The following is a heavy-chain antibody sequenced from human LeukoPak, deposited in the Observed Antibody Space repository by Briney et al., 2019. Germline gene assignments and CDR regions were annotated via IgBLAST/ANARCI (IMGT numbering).Heavy chain of an antibody. CDR1: GFTFSSHA. Sequence: GGSLRLSCAASGFTFSSHAMTWARQASGKGLEWVSGISGSDGSTYYADSVVGRFTISRDNSKSRLYLQMNSLRADDTAIYYCARDQYDFWSAYGFDYWGRGTLVTVSS. D-gene: IGHD3-3*01. V-gene: IGHV3-23*01. J-gene: IGHJ4*02. CDR3: ARDQYDFWSAYGFDY. CDR2: ISGSDGST.